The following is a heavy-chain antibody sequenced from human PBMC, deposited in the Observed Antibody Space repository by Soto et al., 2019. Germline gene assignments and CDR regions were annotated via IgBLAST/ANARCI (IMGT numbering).Heavy chain of an antibody. J-gene: IGHJ5*02. CDR2: INAGNGNT. D-gene: IGHD3-10*01. Sequence: GASVKVSCKASGDTFTSYAMHWVRQAPGQRLEWMGWINAGNGNTKYSQKFQGRVTITRDTSASTAYMELSSLRSEDTAVYYCASGRAMVRGVRQYNWFDPWGQGTLVTVSS. CDR1: GDTFTSYA. V-gene: IGHV1-3*01. CDR3: ASGRAMVRGVRQYNWFDP.